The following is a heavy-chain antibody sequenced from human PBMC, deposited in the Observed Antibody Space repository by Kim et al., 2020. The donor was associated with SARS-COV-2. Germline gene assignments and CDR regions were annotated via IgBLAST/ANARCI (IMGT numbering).Heavy chain of an antibody. CDR2: INASGST. CDR3: ARAAFIMVRGVTITQRVGFDV. Sequence: SETLSLTCAVYGGSFSDFWGWIRQPPGKGLEWIGEINASGSTNHNQSLKSRVSISVDTSKNQFSLRLPSVTAADTAVYYWARAAFIMVRGVTITQRVGFDVWGQGKMVPVS. V-gene: IGHV4-34*01. D-gene: IGHD3-10*01. J-gene: IGHJ3*01. CDR1: GGSFSDF.